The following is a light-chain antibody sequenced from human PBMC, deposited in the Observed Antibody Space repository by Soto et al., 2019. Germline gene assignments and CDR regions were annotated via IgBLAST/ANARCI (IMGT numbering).Light chain of an antibody. V-gene: IGKV3-15*01. Sequence: EIVMTQSPATLSVSPGERATLSCRASRSVSSNLAWYQQKPGQAPMLLMYGASTRGTGIPSRFSGSGSGTEFTLTISNLHSEDFAVYYCQHYHNRPPYTFGQGTKLEIK. J-gene: IGKJ2*01. CDR1: RSVSSN. CDR3: QHYHNRPPYT. CDR2: GAS.